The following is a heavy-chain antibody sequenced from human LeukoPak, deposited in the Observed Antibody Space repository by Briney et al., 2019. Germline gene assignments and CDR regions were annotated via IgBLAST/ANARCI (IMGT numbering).Heavy chain of an antibody. D-gene: IGHD3-22*01. Sequence: GGSLRLSCAASGFTFSSYSMNWVRQAPGKGLEWVSSISSSSSYIYYADSVKGRFTISRDNAKNSLYLQMNSLRAEDTAVYHCARDLDYYDSSGYYRDYWGQGTLVTVSS. CDR1: GFTFSSYS. J-gene: IGHJ4*02. CDR2: ISSSSSYI. V-gene: IGHV3-21*01. CDR3: ARDLDYYDSSGYYRDY.